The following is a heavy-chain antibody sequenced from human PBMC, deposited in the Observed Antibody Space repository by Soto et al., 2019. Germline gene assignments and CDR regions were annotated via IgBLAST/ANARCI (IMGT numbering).Heavy chain of an antibody. CDR2: LYVVDGS. V-gene: IGHV3-53*01. Sequence: DVQLVESGGGLIQPGESLRLSCAAFGLTISGKKYVAWVRQAPGKGLEWVSALYVVDGSFYADSVKGRFTTSSDSSKTTIYLQMNDLRPDDTVVYYCATWHEREHAYDVWGQGTTVTVSS. J-gene: IGHJ3*01. D-gene: IGHD1-1*01. CDR3: ATWHEREHAYDV. CDR1: GLTISGKKY.